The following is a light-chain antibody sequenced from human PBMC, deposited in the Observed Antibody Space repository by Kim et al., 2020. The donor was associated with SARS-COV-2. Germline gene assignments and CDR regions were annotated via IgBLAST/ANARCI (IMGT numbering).Light chain of an antibody. V-gene: IGKV3-11*01. CDR2: DAS. J-gene: IGKJ4*01. CDR1: QSVGSF. CDR3: QQRYDWPLT. Sequence: EIVLTQSPATLSLSPGERATLSCRASQSVGSFLAWYQQKPGQAPRLLIYDASNRGTGIPARFSRSGSGTDFTLTISSLEPEDFAVYYCQQRYDWPLTFGGGTKVDIK.